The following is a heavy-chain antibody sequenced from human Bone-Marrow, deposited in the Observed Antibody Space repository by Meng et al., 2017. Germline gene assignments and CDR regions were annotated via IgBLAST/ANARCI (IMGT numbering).Heavy chain of an antibody. J-gene: IGHJ3*02. CDR2: INSDGSST. Sequence: GESLKISCAASGFTFSSYWMHRVRQAPGKGLVWVSRINSDGSSTSYADSVKGRFTISRDNAKNTLYLQMNSLRAEDTAVYYCARDLDVALIRWIPPPHAFDIWGQGTMVTVSS. CDR3: ARDLDVALIRWIPPPHAFDI. D-gene: IGHD2-2*03. CDR1: GFTFSSYW. V-gene: IGHV3-74*01.